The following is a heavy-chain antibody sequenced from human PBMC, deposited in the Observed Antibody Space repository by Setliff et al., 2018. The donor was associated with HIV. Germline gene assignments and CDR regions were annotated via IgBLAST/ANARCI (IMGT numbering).Heavy chain of an antibody. D-gene: IGHD2-15*01. CDR1: GYSISSSNW. CDR3: ARGGASSKYLDP. V-gene: IGHV4-28*03. J-gene: IGHJ5*02. Sequence: PSETLSLTCAVSGYSISSSNWWGWIRQPPGKGLEWIGYIYYSGSTNYNPSLKSRVTMSVDTSKNQFSLSLASVTGADTAVYYCARGGASSKYLDPWGQGTLVTVSS. CDR2: IYYSGST.